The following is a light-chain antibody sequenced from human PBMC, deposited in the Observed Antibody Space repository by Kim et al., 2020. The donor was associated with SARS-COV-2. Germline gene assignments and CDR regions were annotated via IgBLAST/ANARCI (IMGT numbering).Light chain of an antibody. V-gene: IGLV3-10*01. Sequence: SYELTQPPSVSVSPRQTARITCSGDALPKKYAYWYQQKSCQATVLVICEDSTRPSGIPERFSGSSSGTMANLTISGAQVEDEADYYCYSTDSSGNHRVFGGGTKLT. J-gene: IGLJ3*02. CDR3: YSTDSSGNHRV. CDR2: EDS. CDR1: ALPKKY.